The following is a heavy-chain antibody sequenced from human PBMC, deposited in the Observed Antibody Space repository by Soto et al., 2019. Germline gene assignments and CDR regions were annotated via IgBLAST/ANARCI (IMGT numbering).Heavy chain of an antibody. J-gene: IGHJ4*02. CDR2: ISSSSSYI. V-gene: IGHV3-21*01. Sequence: EVQLVESGGGLVKPGGSLRLSCAASGFTFSSYSMNWVRLAPGKGLEWVSSISSSSSYIYYADSVKGRFTISRDNAKNSLYLQMNSLRAEDTAVYYCARQVAVAVDYWGQGTLVTVSS. D-gene: IGHD6-19*01. CDR3: ARQVAVAVDY. CDR1: GFTFSSYS.